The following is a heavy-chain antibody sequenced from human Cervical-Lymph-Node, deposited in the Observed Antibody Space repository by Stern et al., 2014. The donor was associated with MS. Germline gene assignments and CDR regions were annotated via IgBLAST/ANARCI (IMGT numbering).Heavy chain of an antibody. V-gene: IGHV1-46*03. CDR2: INPSDGST. CDR1: GYTFTSYY. D-gene: IGHD4-23*01. Sequence: QVQLAESGAEVKKPGASVTVSCKASGYTFTSYYIHWVRQAPGHGLERMGVINPSDGSTGYAQICRGRVPMTSDTSTSTVSMELTSLRSEDTAVFYCARDLVDGRIGGPGTSDYWGQGTLVTVSS. J-gene: IGHJ4*02. CDR3: ARDLVDGRIGGPGTSDY.